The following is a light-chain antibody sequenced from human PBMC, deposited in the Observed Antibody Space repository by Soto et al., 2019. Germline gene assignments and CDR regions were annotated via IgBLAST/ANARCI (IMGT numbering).Light chain of an antibody. CDR1: SSDVGAYNY. Sequence: QSALTQPASVSGSPGQSIAISCTGTSSDVGAYNYVSWYQQYPGKAPKLMIFDVSYRPSGVSNRFSGSKSGNTASLTISGLQAEDEADYYCNSFTTSGTYVFGTGTKVT. V-gene: IGLV2-14*01. J-gene: IGLJ1*01. CDR2: DVS. CDR3: NSFTTSGTYV.